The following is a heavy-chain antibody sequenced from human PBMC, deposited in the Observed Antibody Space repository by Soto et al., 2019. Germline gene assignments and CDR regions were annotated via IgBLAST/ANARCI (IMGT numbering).Heavy chain of an antibody. D-gene: IGHD6-6*01. J-gene: IGHJ6*03. CDR2: ISTNGVGT. CDR1: GFTLSGYA. Sequence: EVQLVESGGGLAQPGGSLRLSCAASGFTLSGYAMDWVRQAPGKGLEYVSGISTNGVGTYYANSVQRRFTISRDNSKNTVYLQMGSLRPEDMAVYYCARRARPDFYYMDVWGKGTTVTVSS. V-gene: IGHV3-64*01. CDR3: ARRARPDFYYMDV.